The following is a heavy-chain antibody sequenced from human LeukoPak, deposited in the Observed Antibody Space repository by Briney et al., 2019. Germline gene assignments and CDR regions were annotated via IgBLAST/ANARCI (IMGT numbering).Heavy chain of an antibody. CDR2: ISAYNGNT. CDR3: ARWNRYDFWSGSDYYMDV. D-gene: IGHD3-3*01. Sequence: GASVTVSCKASGYTFTSYGISWVRQAPGQGLEWMGWISAYNGNTNYAQKLQGRVTMTTDTSTSTAYMELRSLRSDDTAVYYCARWNRYDFWSGSDYYMDVWGKGTTVTVSS. J-gene: IGHJ6*03. CDR1: GYTFTSYG. V-gene: IGHV1-18*01.